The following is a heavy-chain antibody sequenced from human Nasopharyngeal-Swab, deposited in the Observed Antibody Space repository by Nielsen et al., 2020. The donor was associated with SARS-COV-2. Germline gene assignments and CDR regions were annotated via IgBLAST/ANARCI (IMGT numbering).Heavy chain of an antibody. V-gene: IGHV3-21*01. J-gene: IGHJ4*02. D-gene: IGHD5-18*01. Sequence: GESLKISCAASGFTFSSYSMNWVRQAPGTGLEWVSSISSSSSYIYYADSVKGRFTISRDNAKNSLYLQMNSLRAEDTAVYYCARDDTAMGDYWGQGTLVTVSS. CDR2: ISSSSSYI. CDR1: GFTFSSYS. CDR3: ARDDTAMGDY.